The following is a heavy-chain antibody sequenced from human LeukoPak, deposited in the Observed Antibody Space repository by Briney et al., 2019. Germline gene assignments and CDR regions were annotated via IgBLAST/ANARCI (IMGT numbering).Heavy chain of an antibody. CDR2: ISGSGGST. D-gene: IGHD3-3*01. J-gene: IGHJ6*03. CDR3: AKTYSDFWSGYYTVDYYMDV. V-gene: IGHV3-23*01. Sequence: PGGSLRLSCAASGLTFSSYAMSWVRQAPGKGLEWVSAISGSGGSTYYADSVKGRFTISRDNSKNTLYLQMNSLRAEDTAVYYCAKTYSDFWSGYYTVDYYMDVWGKGTAVTVSS. CDR1: GLTFSSYA.